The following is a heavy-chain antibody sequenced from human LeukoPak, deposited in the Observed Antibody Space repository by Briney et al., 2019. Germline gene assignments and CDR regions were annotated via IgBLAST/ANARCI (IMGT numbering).Heavy chain of an antibody. D-gene: IGHD6-6*01. CDR2: ISSSSSTI. J-gene: IGHJ4*02. CDR1: GFTFSYYW. V-gene: IGHV3-48*01. CDR3: ARDRSVGVLPAPPFDF. Sequence: GGSLRLSCAASGFTFSYYWMNWVRQAPGKGLEWVSYISSSSSTIYYADSVKGRFTISRDNAKNSLYLQMNSLRAEDTAVYYCARDRSVGVLPAPPFDFWGQGTLVTVSS.